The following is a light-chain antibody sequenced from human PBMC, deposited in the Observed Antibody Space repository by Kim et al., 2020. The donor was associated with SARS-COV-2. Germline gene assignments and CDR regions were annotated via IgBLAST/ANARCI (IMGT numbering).Light chain of an antibody. J-gene: IGKJ2*01. CDR2: DAS. V-gene: IGKV1-33*01. Sequence: DIQMTQSPSSLSASVGDRVTITCQTSKDTNSYLNWYQQKPGEDPKLLIYDASYLETGVPSRFSGSRSGTDFTFTISSLQPEDFATYYCQQHQTFGQGTKLEI. CDR1: KDTNSY. CDR3: QQHQT.